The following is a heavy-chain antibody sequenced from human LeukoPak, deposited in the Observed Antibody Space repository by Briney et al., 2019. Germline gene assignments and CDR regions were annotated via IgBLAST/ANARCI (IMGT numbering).Heavy chain of an antibody. D-gene: IGHD2-2*01. CDR3: ARHSAYCSSTSCYPRGIRSYYYYYMDV. V-gene: IGHV5-51*01. J-gene: IGHJ6*03. CDR2: IYPGGSDT. CDR1: GYSFTSYW. Sequence: GESLKISCKGSGYSFTSYWIGRVRQMPGKGLEWMGIIYPGGSDTRYSPSPQGQVTISADKSISTAYLQWSSLKASDTAMYYCARHSAYCSSTSCYPRGIRSYYYYYMDVWGKGTTVTVSS.